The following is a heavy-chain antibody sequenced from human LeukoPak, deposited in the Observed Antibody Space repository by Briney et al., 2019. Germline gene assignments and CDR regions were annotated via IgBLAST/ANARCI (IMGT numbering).Heavy chain of an antibody. D-gene: IGHD2-2*01. V-gene: IGHV4-34*01. J-gene: IGHJ6*03. CDR1: GFTFSSYE. CDR3: ARQKRTQYCSSTSCYYYYHYMDV. Sequence: PGGSLRLSCAASGFTFSSYEMNWVRQAPGKGLEWIGEINHSGSTNYNPSLKSRVTISVDTSKNQFSLKLSPVTAADTAVYYCARQKRTQYCSSTSCYYYYHYMDVWGKGTTVTVSS. CDR2: INHSGST.